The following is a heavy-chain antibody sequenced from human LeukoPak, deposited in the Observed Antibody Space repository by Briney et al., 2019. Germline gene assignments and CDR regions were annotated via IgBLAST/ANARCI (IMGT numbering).Heavy chain of an antibody. D-gene: IGHD3-3*01. J-gene: IGHJ4*02. CDR1: GFTFSSYS. V-gene: IGHV3-48*01. Sequence: GGSLRLSCAASGFTFSSYSMNWVRQAPGKGLEWVSYISSSSSTIYYADSVKGRFTISRDNAKNSLHLQMNSLRAEDTAVYYCARGRSGYYFNWGQGTLVTVSS. CDR3: ARGRSGYYFN. CDR2: ISSSSSTI.